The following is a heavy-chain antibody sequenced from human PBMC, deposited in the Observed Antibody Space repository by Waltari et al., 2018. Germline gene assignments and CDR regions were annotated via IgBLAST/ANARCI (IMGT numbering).Heavy chain of an antibody. CDR1: GFTFSKYW. D-gene: IGHD6-19*01. CDR2: INEDGKTT. V-gene: IGHV3-74*01. J-gene: IGHJ5*01. Sequence: EVQLVESGGGLVQPGGSLRLSCAASGFTFSKYWMHWVRQVPGKGLVWVSRINEDGKTTTYADSVKGRFTISRDNAKNTMYLQMKSLRPEDTAVYFCARDLAGRDDSWGQGTLVTVSS. CDR3: ARDLAGRDDS.